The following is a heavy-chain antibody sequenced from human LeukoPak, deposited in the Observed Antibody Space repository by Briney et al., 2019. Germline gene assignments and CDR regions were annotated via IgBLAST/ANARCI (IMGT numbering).Heavy chain of an antibody. D-gene: IGHD5-18*01. CDR2: IYYSGST. CDR3: ASLHVDTAMVTMPRFDY. J-gene: IGHJ4*02. CDR1: GGSISSSSYY. Sequence: PSETLSLTCTVSGGSISSSSYYWGWIRQPPGKGLEWIGSIYYSGSTYYNPSLKSRVTISVDTSKNQFSLKLSSVTAADTAVYYCASLHVDTAMVTMPRFDYWGQGTLVTVSS. V-gene: IGHV4-39*01.